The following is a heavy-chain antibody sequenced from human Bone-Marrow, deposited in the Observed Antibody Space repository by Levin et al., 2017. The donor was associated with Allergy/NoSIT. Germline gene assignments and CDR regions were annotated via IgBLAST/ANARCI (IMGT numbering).Heavy chain of an antibody. V-gene: IGHV4-38-2*02. J-gene: IGHJ4*02. D-gene: IGHD6-19*01. CDR3: AREGGVALPGVDH. CDR1: GSSISSGYS. CDR2: TYHSGTP. Sequence: PSETLSLTCTVSGSSISSGYSWGWIRQPPGKGLEWIGSTYHSGTPSVHPSLKRRVTISVDTSKNQFSLQLTSVTAADTAVYYCAREGGVALPGVDHWGQGTLVTVSS.